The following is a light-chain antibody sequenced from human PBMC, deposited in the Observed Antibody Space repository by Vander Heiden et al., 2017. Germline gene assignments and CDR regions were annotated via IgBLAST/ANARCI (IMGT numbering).Light chain of an antibody. CDR2: DAS. Sequence: EIVLTQSPPTLSLSPGDRATLSCRASQSVSSYLGWYQQKPGQAPRLLIYDASNRASGIPARFSGGGSGTDFTLTISSLEPEDFAVYYCQQRSNWPLLTFGGGTKVEIK. J-gene: IGKJ4*01. CDR3: QQRSNWPLLT. CDR1: QSVSSY. V-gene: IGKV3-11*01.